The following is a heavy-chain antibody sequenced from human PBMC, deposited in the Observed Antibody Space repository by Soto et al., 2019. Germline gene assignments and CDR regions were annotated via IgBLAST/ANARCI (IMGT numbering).Heavy chain of an antibody. CDR3: AKRLAARRLGYYGMDV. Sequence: GGSVRLSCAASGFTFSSYGMHWVRQAPGKGLEWVAVISYDGSNKYYADSVKGRFTISRDNSKNTLYLQMNSLRAEDTAVYYCAKRLAARRLGYYGMDVWGQGTTVTVSS. J-gene: IGHJ6*02. CDR2: ISYDGSNK. D-gene: IGHD6-6*01. CDR1: GFTFSSYG. V-gene: IGHV3-30*18.